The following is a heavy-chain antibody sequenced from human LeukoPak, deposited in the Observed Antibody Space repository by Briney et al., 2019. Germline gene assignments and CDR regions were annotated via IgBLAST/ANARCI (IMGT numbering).Heavy chain of an antibody. CDR2: ISASGGNT. V-gene: IGHV3-23*01. CDR1: GFTFSSYG. Sequence: GGSLRLSCAASGFTFSSYGMSWVRQAPGKGLEWVSTISASGGNTHYADSVKGRFTISRDNSKNTLYVQMNSLRAEDTAVYHCAKDPSTLTLTDDYWGQGTLVTVSS. J-gene: IGHJ4*02. CDR3: AKDPSTLTLTDDY.